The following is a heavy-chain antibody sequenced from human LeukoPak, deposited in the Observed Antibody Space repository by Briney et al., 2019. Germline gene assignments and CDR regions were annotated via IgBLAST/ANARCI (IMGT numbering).Heavy chain of an antibody. D-gene: IGHD3-22*01. CDR2: IYTSGST. CDR1: GSSISSYY. J-gene: IGHJ5*02. CDR3: ARDSGYYYDSWWFDP. V-gene: IGHV4-4*07. Sequence: SETLSLTCSVSGSSISSYYWSWIRQPAGKGLEWIGRIYTSGSTNYNPSLKSRVTMSADTSKNQFSLKLSSVTAADTAVYYCARDSGYYYDSWWFDPWGQGTLVTVSS.